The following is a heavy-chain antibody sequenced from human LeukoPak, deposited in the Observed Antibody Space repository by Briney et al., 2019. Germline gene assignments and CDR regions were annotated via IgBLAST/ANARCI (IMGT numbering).Heavy chain of an antibody. CDR2: IYYSGST. Sequence: SETLSLICTVSGGSISSSSYYWGWIRQPPGKGLEWIGSIYYSGSTYYNPSLKSRVTISLDTSKNQFSLKLSSVTAADTAVYYCARHVTYSSGWFLGLYYFDYWGQGTLVTVSS. V-gene: IGHV4-39*01. CDR1: GGSISSSSYY. J-gene: IGHJ4*02. CDR3: ARHVTYSSGWFLGLYYFDY. D-gene: IGHD6-19*01.